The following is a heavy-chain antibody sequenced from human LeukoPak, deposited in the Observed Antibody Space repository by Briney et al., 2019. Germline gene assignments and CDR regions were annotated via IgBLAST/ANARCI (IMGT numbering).Heavy chain of an antibody. J-gene: IGHJ4*02. Sequence: PSETLSLTCAAYGGSFSGYYWSWIRQPPGKGLEWIGEINHSGSTNYNPSLKSRVTISVDTSKNQFSLKLSSVTAADTAVYYCARNPIIYCSGGSCKKYYFDYWGQGTLVTVSS. CDR2: INHSGST. CDR1: GGSFSGYY. D-gene: IGHD2-15*01. V-gene: IGHV4-34*01. CDR3: ARNPIIYCSGGSCKKYYFDY.